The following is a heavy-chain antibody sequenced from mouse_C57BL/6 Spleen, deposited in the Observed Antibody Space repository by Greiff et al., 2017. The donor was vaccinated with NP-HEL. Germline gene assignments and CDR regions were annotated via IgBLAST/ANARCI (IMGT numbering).Heavy chain of an antibody. CDR1: GFTFSDYY. D-gene: IGHD2-4*01. CDR3: ARTYDYFFDY. CDR2: INYDGSST. V-gene: IGHV5-16*01. Sequence: EVKLMESEGGLVQPGSSMKLSCTASGFTFSDYYMAWVRQVPEKGLEWVANINYDGSSTYYLDSLKSRFIISRDNAKNILYLQMSSLKSEDTATYYCARTYDYFFDYWGQGTTLTVSS. J-gene: IGHJ2*01.